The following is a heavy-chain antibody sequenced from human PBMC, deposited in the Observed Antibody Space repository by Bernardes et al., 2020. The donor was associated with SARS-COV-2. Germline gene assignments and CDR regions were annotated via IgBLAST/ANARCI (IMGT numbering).Heavy chain of an antibody. CDR3: AHRRSGWYGPLFDY. CDR2: IYWDDDK. Sequence: SGPTLVKPTQTLTLTCTFSGFSLSTSGVGVGWIRQPPGKALEWLALIYWDDDKRYSPSLKSRLTITKDTSKNQVVLTMTNMDPVDTATYYCAHRRSGWYGPLFDYWGQGTLVTVSS. CDR1: GFSLSTSGVG. J-gene: IGHJ4*02. D-gene: IGHD6-19*01. V-gene: IGHV2-5*02.